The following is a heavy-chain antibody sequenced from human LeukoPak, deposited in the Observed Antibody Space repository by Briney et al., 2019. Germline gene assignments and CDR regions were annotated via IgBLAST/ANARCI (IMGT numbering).Heavy chain of an antibody. Sequence: GGSLRLSCAASGFTFGNYAMSWVRQAPGKGLEWVSAITGSGSGTYYADSMKSRFTISRDNSKNTLYLQINSLRAEDTAVYYCAKWGDYDVLTGYYVSDYWGQGTLVTVSS. V-gene: IGHV3-23*01. J-gene: IGHJ4*02. CDR3: AKWGDYDVLTGYYVSDY. CDR2: ITGSGSGT. D-gene: IGHD3-9*01. CDR1: GFTFGNYA.